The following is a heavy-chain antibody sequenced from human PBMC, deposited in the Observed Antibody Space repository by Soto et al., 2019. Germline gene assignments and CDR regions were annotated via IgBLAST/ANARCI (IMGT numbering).Heavy chain of an antibody. J-gene: IGHJ4*02. D-gene: IGHD3-10*01. Sequence: PSGTLSLTCTVSGGSISSSSYYWGWIRQPPGKGLEWIGSIYYSGSTYYNPSLKSRVTISVDTSKNQFSLKLNSMTAADTAVYYCARHNYGSGSTYFDYWGQGTLVTVSS. CDR1: GGSISSSSYY. CDR2: IYYSGST. V-gene: IGHV4-39*01. CDR3: ARHNYGSGSTYFDY.